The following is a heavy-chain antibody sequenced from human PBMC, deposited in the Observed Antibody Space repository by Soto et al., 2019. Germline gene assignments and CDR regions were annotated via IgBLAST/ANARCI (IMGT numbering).Heavy chain of an antibody. D-gene: IGHD3-22*01. Sequence: EGQLLESGGGLRQPGGSLRLSCVASGYNFNTYAVSWVRQAPGKGLEWVSAISSGGDNTHYADSVKGRFTITRDNSKNMLYLEMNSLTVEDTAVYYCVRRAQYFDGTGFHAFDIWGQGTRVTVSS. V-gene: IGHV3-23*01. CDR1: GYNFNTYA. CDR3: VRRAQYFDGTGFHAFDI. J-gene: IGHJ3*02. CDR2: ISSGGDNT.